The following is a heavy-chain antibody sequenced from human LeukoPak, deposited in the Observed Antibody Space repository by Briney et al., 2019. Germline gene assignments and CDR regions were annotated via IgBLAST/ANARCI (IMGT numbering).Heavy chain of an antibody. CDR3: ARGPYGSGTYDSYGMDV. D-gene: IGHD3-10*01. V-gene: IGHV3-30*07. CDR2: MSYDATNT. J-gene: IGHJ6*02. Sequence: GGSLGLSCAAAGSTFNFHAMHWVRQAPGKGLEWVTVMSYDATNTYYADSVKGRFTISRDNSKNALYLQMNSLRGQDTAVYYCARGPYGSGTYDSYGMDVWGQGTTVTVSS. CDR1: GSTFNFHA.